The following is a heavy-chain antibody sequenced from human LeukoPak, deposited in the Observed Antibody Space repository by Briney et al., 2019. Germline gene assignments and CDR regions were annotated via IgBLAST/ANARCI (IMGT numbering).Heavy chain of an antibody. CDR3: ARDVGGSLDY. CDR2: IKGDESAR. CDR1: GFSFSTYW. V-gene: IGHV3-7*01. Sequence: GGSLRLSCAASGFSFSTYWMAWVPEAPRKGLEWVANIKGDESARHQADSVKGRFTISRDNAQNSVYLQMSRLRGEDTAVYYCARDVGGSLDYWGQGTLVTVSS. D-gene: IGHD1-26*01. J-gene: IGHJ4*02.